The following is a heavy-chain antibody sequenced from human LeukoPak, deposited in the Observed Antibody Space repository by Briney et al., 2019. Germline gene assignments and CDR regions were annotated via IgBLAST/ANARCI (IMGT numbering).Heavy chain of an antibody. D-gene: IGHD3-10*01. V-gene: IGHV3-21*01. Sequence: PGGSLRLSCAGSGFTFSSYSMNWVRQAPGKGLEWVSSISGSSSYIYYADSVKGRFTISRDNAKNSLYLQMNSLRAEDTAVYYCARLGRITMVRAFDPWGQGTLVTISS. J-gene: IGHJ5*02. CDR1: GFTFSSYS. CDR3: ARLGRITMVRAFDP. CDR2: ISGSSSYI.